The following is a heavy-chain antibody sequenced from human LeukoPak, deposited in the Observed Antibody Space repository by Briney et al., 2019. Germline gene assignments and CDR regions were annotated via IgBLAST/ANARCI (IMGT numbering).Heavy chain of an antibody. J-gene: IGHJ4*02. CDR2: MCHSGST. CDR3: ARQVGANQPLDY. D-gene: IGHD4/OR15-4a*01. V-gene: IGHV4-59*08. Sequence: SETLSLTCTVSGGSVSTYCWSWRRQPPGKGLEWIAYMCHSGSTDYNPSLKSRVTISIDTSKNQFSLNLNSVTATDTAVYYCARQVGANQPLDYWGQGTLVTVSS. CDR1: GGSVSTYC.